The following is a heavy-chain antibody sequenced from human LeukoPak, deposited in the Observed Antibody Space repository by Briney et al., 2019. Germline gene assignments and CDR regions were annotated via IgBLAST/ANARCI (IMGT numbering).Heavy chain of an antibody. D-gene: IGHD3-9*01. Sequence: SETLSLTCTVSGGSISSSSYYWGWIRQPPGKGLEWIGSIYYSGSTYYNPSLKSRVTISVGTSKNQFSLKLSSVTAADTAVYYCARASSQRAVLRYFDWLSQGRYYFDYWGQGTLVTVSS. CDR2: IYYSGST. J-gene: IGHJ4*02. CDR1: GGSISSSSYY. CDR3: ARASSQRAVLRYFDWLSQGRYYFDY. V-gene: IGHV4-39*07.